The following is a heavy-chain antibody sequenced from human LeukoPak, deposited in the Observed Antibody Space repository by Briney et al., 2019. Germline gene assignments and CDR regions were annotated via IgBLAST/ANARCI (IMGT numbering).Heavy chain of an antibody. Sequence: GASVKVSCKASGYTFTSYYMHWVRQAPGQGLEWMGIINPSGGSTSYAQKFQGRVTMTRDMSTSTVYMELSSLRSEDTAVYYCARLVWGVDYYYYYMDVWGKGTTVTVSS. CDR2: INPSGGST. J-gene: IGHJ6*03. V-gene: IGHV1-46*01. CDR1: GYTFTSYY. CDR3: ARLVWGVDYYYYYMDV. D-gene: IGHD3-10*01.